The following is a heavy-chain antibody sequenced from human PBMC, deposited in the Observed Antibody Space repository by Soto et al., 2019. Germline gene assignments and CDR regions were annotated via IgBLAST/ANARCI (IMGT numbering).Heavy chain of an antibody. J-gene: IGHJ6*02. V-gene: IGHV1-3*01. Sequence: QVQLVQSGAEVKKPGASVKVSCKASGYTFTSYAMHWMRQAPGQRLEWMGWINAGNGNTKYSQKFQGRVTITRDTSASTAYMELSSLRSEDTAVYYCARDVRAAARITGNYYYGMDVWGQGTTVTVSS. CDR3: ARDVRAAARITGNYYYGMDV. CDR2: INAGNGNT. D-gene: IGHD6-13*01. CDR1: GYTFTSYA.